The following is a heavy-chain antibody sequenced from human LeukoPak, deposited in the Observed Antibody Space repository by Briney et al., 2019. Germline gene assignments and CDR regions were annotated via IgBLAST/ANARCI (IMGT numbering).Heavy chain of an antibody. J-gene: IGHJ6*03. CDR1: GGSISSYY. D-gene: IGHD3-9*01. V-gene: IGHV4-4*07. CDR3: AREGAYYDISSEYYYYYMDG. Sequence: SETLSLTCNVSGGSISSYYWSWIRQPAGKGLEWIGRIYTSGSTNYNPSLKSRVTMSVDTSKNQFSLKLSSVTAADTAVYYCAREGAYYDISSEYYYYYMDGWGKGTTVTVSS. CDR2: IYTSGST.